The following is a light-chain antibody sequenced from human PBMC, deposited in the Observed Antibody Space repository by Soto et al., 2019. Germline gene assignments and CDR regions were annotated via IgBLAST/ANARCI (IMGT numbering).Light chain of an antibody. CDR1: SSNIGAGYD. Sequence: QSVLTQPPSVSGPPGQRVTISCTGSSSNIGAGYDVHWYQQLPGTVPKVLIYGNSNRPSGVPDRFSGSKSGTSASLAITGLQAEDEADYYCQSYDSSLSAVVFGGGTKLTVL. CDR2: GNS. J-gene: IGLJ2*01. V-gene: IGLV1-40*01. CDR3: QSYDSSLSAVV.